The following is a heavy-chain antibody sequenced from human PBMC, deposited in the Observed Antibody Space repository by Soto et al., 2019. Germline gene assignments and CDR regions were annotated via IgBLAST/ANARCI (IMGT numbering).Heavy chain of an antibody. CDR2: IYSSENT. CDR3: ARLNGYCISTNGQGYYGMDV. Sequence: QLQLQESGPGLVKPSETLSLTCTVSGDSVSTNSYSWGWIRQSPGKGLEWIGTIYSSENTYYNPSLLSRVTISVDTSKNEFARRLSSVTAADTAVYYCARLNGYCISTNGQGYYGMDVWGQGTTVTVSS. J-gene: IGHJ6*02. CDR1: GDSVSTNSYS. D-gene: IGHD2-2*03. V-gene: IGHV4-39*01.